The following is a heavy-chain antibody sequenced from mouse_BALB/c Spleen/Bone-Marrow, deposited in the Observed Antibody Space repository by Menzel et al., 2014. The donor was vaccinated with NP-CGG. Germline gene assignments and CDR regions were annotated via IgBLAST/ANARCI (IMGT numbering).Heavy chain of an antibody. Sequence: EVQVVESGGGLVKPGGSLKLSCAASGFTFSSYAMSWVRQTPEKRLEWVATISSGGSYTYYPDSVKGRFTISRDNAKNTLYLQMSSLRSEDTAMYYCARPHYYGSSWFVYWGQGTLVTVSA. CDR3: ARPHYYGSSWFVY. D-gene: IGHD1-1*01. J-gene: IGHJ3*01. CDR1: GFTFSSYA. CDR2: ISSGGSYT. V-gene: IGHV5-9-3*01.